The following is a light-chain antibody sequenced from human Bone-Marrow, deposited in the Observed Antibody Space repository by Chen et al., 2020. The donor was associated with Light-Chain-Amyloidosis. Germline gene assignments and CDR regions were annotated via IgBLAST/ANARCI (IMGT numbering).Light chain of an antibody. Sequence: DIVLMQSPGTLSLSPGEGANLSCRASQTISSNYLTWYQQKFGQAPRLLIYGSSSRATGIPDRFTGSGSGTDFTLTINRLEPEDFAMYYCQQYGTSPLTFGGGTKVEIK. J-gene: IGKJ4*01. V-gene: IGKV3-20*01. CDR3: QQYGTSPLT. CDR1: QTISSNY. CDR2: GSS.